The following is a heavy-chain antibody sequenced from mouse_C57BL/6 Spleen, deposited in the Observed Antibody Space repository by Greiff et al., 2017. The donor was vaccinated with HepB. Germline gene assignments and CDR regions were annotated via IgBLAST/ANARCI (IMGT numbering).Heavy chain of an antibody. CDR1: GYAFSSSW. CDR3: ARRDGYSLAY. D-gene: IGHD2-3*01. V-gene: IGHV1-82*01. CDR2: IYPGDGDT. Sequence: VQRVESGPELVKPGASVKISCKASGYAFSSSWMNWVKQRPGKGLEWIGRIYPGDGDTNYNGKFKGKATLTADKSSSTAYMQLSSLTSEDSAVYFCARRDGYSLAYWGQGTLVTVSA. J-gene: IGHJ3*01.